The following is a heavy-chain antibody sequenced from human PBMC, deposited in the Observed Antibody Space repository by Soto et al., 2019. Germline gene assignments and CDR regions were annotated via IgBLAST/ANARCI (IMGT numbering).Heavy chain of an antibody. CDR3: ATVAATLDAFDI. Sequence: GGSLRLSCAASGFTFSSYSMNWVRQAPGKGLEWVSYISSSSSTIYYADSVKGRFTISRDKAKNSLYLQMNSLRAEDTAVYYCATVAATLDAFDIWGQGTMVTVSS. CDR2: ISSSSSTI. V-gene: IGHV3-48*01. CDR1: GFTFSSYS. D-gene: IGHD2-15*01. J-gene: IGHJ3*02.